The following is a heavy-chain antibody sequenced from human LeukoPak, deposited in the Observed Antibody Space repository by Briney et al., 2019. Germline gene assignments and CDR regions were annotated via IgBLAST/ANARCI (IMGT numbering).Heavy chain of an antibody. CDR3: ARSQQQLGPDY. V-gene: IGHV3-30*03. CDR1: GFTFSSYG. D-gene: IGHD6-13*01. J-gene: IGHJ4*02. Sequence: GRSLRLSCAASGFTFSSYGMHWVRQAPGKGLEWVAVISYDGSNKYYADSVKGRFTISRDNSKNTLCLQMSSLRAEDTAVYYCARSQQQLGPDYWGQGTLVTVSS. CDR2: ISYDGSNK.